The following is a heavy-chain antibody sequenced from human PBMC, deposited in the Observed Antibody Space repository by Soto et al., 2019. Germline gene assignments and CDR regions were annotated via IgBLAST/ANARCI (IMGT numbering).Heavy chain of an antibody. CDR2: IYYSGST. CDR1: GGSISSSSYY. CDR3: ARPPLDESSGSYPVWSDY. Sequence: QLLESGPGLVKPSETLSLTCTVSGGSISSSSYYWGWIRQPPGKGLEWIGSIYYSGSTYYNPSLKSRVTISVDTSKNQFSLKLSSVTAADTAVYYCARPPLDESSGSYPVWSDYWGQGTLVTVSS. J-gene: IGHJ4*02. V-gene: IGHV4-39*01. D-gene: IGHD1-26*01.